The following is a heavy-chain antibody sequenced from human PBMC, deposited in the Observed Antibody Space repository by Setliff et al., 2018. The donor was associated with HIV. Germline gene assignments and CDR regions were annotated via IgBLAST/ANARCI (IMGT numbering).Heavy chain of an antibody. CDR2: IYTSGST. Sequence: SETLSLTCTVSGGSISSYYWSWIRQPAGKGLEWIGRIYTSGSTNYNPSLKSRVTMSRDTSKNQFSLNLSSVTAADTAVYYCAREAAAFGYYYMDVWGKGTTVTVSS. CDR1: GGSISSYY. J-gene: IGHJ6*03. CDR3: AREAAAFGYYYMDV. D-gene: IGHD6-13*01. V-gene: IGHV4-4*07.